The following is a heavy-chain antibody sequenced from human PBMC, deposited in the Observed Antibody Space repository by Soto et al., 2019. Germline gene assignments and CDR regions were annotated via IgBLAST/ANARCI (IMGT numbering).Heavy chain of an antibody. CDR1: GGTFSSYA. V-gene: IGHV1-69*05. CDR3: ASGHYDSSGYP. J-gene: IGHJ5*02. Sequence: QVQLVQSGAEVKKPGSSVKVSCKASGGTFSSYAISWVRQAPGQGLEWMGGIIPIFGTANYAQKFQGRVTLTPDESTSTAYLELSSLRSEGPAASCGASGHYDSSGYPWGQGTLVTVS. CDR2: IIPIFGTA. D-gene: IGHD3-22*01.